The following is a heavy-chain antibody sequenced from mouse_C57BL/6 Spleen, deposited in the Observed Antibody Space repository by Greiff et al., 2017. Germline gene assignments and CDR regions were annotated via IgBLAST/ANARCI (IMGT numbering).Heavy chain of an antibody. CDR2: IDPNSGGT. CDR1: GYTFTSYW. CDR3: ERDGGFITTVVAND. J-gene: IGHJ2*01. V-gene: IGHV1-72*01. Sequence: QVQLQQPGADLVKPGASVKLSCKASGYTFTSYWMHWVKQRPGRGLEWIGRIDPNSGGTKYNEKFESKATLTVDKPSSTAYMQLSSLTSEDSAVYYGERDGGFITTVVANDWGQGTTLTVSS. D-gene: IGHD1-1*01.